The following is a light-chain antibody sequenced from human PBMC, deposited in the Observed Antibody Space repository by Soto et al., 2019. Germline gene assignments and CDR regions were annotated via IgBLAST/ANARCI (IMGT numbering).Light chain of an antibody. CDR3: QQYGSFHRT. CDR1: QSVSSSY. J-gene: IGKJ1*01. Sequence: EIVLTQSPGTLSLSPGERATLSCRASQSVSSSYLAWYQQKPGQAPRLLIYGASSRATGIPDRFSGSGSGTDFTLTISRLEPEDFAVYYCQQYGSFHRTFGQGTKVDSK. V-gene: IGKV3-20*01. CDR2: GAS.